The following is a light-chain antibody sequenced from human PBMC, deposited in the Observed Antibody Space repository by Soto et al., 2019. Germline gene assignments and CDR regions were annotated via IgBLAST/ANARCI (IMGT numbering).Light chain of an antibody. CDR1: QGISSY. V-gene: IGKV3-11*01. J-gene: IGKJ5*01. Sequence: EIVLTQSPATLSLSPGERATLSCRAGQGISSYLAWYQQKPGQAPRLLIYDASNRATGIPARFSGSGSGTDFTLTISSLEPEDFADYYCQQRSSWPTPFGQGTRLVIK. CDR2: DAS. CDR3: QQRSSWPTP.